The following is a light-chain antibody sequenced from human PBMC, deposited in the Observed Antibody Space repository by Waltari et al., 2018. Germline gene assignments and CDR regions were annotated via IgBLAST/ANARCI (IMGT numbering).Light chain of an antibody. Sequence: DIQLTQSLSFLSASVGDRVTVTCRASQGISSYLAWDQQKPGKAPKLLIYAAATLQSGVPSRFGGSGAGTEFTLTISSLQPEDFATDYWQQRNSDPWTFGQGTKVEIK. CDR2: AAA. CDR3: QQRNSDPWT. J-gene: IGKJ1*01. CDR1: QGISSY. V-gene: IGKV1-9*01.